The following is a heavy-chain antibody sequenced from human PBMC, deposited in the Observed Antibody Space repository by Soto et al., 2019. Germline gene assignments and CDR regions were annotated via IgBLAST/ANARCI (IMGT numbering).Heavy chain of an antibody. Sequence: EVQLLDSGGGLVQPGGSLRLSCAASGFTFSTYAMSWVRQAPGKGLEWVSAISDSGASTYYTDSVRGRFTISRDNSKNTVYLQMNSLRAEDTAVYYCARAIGATRAYDYWGQGALVTVSS. CDR2: ISDSGAST. CDR3: ARAIGATRAYDY. D-gene: IGHD1-26*01. V-gene: IGHV3-23*01. J-gene: IGHJ4*02. CDR1: GFTFSTYA.